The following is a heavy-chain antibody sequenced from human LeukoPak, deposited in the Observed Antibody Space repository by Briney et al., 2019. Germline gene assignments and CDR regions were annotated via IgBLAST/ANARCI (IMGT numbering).Heavy chain of an antibody. CDR3: ARERENACCGGDCPTHDAFDI. D-gene: IGHD2-21*01. V-gene: IGHV1-18*01. J-gene: IGHJ3*02. Sequence: ASVKVSCKASGYTFTSYGIRWLRQAPGQGLEWMGWISAYNGNTNYAQKLQGRVTMTTDTSTSTAYMELRSLRSDDTAVYYCARERENACCGGDCPTHDAFDIWGQGTMVTVSS. CDR2: ISAYNGNT. CDR1: GYTFTSYG.